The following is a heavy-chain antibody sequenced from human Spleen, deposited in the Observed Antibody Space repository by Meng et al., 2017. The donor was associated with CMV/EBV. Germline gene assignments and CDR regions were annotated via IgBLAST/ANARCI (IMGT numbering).Heavy chain of an antibody. CDR2: ISWDGGST. J-gene: IGHJ4*02. CDR3: AKDGSGSCGY. CDR1: GFTFDDYA. V-gene: IGHV3-43D*04. D-gene: IGHD3-10*01. Sequence: EVQLVESGGGLVKPGGSLRISCAASGFTFDDYAMHWVRQAPGKGLEWVSLISWDGGSTYYADSVKGRFTISRDNSKNSLYLQMNSLRAEDTALYYCAKDGSGSCGYWGQGTLVTVSS.